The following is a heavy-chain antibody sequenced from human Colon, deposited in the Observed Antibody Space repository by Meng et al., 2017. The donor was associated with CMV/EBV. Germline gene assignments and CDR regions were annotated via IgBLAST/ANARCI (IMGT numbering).Heavy chain of an antibody. J-gene: IGHJ6*02. Sequence: GESLKISCAASGFIFGDYAMTWVRQAPGKGLEWVANIKQDGSEEYYADSVKGRFTISRDNAKKSLYLQMNSLRVEDTAVYYCSRGLIAVAAYAMNVWGQGTTVTVSS. V-gene: IGHV3-7*04. CDR2: IKQDGSEE. D-gene: IGHD6-19*01. CDR3: SRGLIAVAAYAMNV. CDR1: GFIFGDYA.